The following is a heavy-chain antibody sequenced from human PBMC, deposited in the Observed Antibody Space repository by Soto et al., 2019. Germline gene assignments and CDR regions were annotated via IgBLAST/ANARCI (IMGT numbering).Heavy chain of an antibody. V-gene: IGHV1-8*01. J-gene: IGHJ5*02. Sequence: QVQLVQSGAEVKKPGASVKVSCKASGYTFTSYDINWVRQATGQVLEWTGWMNPNSGTTGYAQKFQGRVTMTRTTTISTAYMELSSLGAEDTAVYYWAREQQVRGFDPWGQGTLVTVSS. CDR1: GYTFTSYD. D-gene: IGHD6-13*01. CDR2: MNPNSGTT. CDR3: AREQQVRGFDP.